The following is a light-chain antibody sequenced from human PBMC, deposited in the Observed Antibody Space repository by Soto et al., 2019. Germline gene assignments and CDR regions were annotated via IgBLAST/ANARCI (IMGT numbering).Light chain of an antibody. CDR1: SSDVGGYNY. J-gene: IGLJ1*01. Sequence: QSALTQPPSASGSPGQSVTISCTGTSSDVGGYNYVSWYQQHPGKAPKLIIYEVRERPSGVPDRFSGSKSGNTASLTVSGLQAEDEADCYCRSYAGSDMFVFGTGTKLTVL. CDR3: RSYAGSDMFV. CDR2: EVR. V-gene: IGLV2-8*01.